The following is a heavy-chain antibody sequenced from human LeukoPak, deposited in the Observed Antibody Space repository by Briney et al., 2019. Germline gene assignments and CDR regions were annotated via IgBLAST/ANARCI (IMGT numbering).Heavy chain of an antibody. Sequence: PGGSLRLSCAASGFTFSSYAMSWVRQAPGKGLEWVSAISGSGGSTYYADSVKGRFTISRDNSRNTLYLQMNSLRAEDTAVYYCAKSQSGYSSGWYLFDYWGQGTLVTVSS. J-gene: IGHJ4*02. V-gene: IGHV3-23*01. D-gene: IGHD6-19*01. CDR2: ISGSGGST. CDR3: AKSQSGYSSGWYLFDY. CDR1: GFTFSSYA.